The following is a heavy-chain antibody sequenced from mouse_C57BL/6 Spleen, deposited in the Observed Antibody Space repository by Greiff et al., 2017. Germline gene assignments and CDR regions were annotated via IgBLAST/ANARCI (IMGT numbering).Heavy chain of an antibody. Sequence: EVKLQESGPELVKPGASVKISCKASGYSFTDYNMNWVKQSNGKSLEWIGVINPNYGTTSYNQKFKGKATLTVDQSSSTAYMQLNSLTSEDSAVYYCASGSSSYYYAMDYWGQGTSVTVSS. V-gene: IGHV1-39*01. D-gene: IGHD1-1*01. J-gene: IGHJ4*01. CDR2: INPNYGTT. CDR1: GYSFTDYN. CDR3: ASGSSSYYYAMDY.